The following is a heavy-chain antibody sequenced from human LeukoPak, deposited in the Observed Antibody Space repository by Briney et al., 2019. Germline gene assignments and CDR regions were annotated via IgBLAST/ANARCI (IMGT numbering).Heavy chain of an antibody. CDR3: AREYSSGWLPDY. CDR1: GGSISSYY. D-gene: IGHD6-19*01. Sequence: SETLSLTCTVSGGSISSYYWSWDRQPAGRGLEWIGRIYTSGSTNYNPSLKSRVTMSVDTSKNQFSLKLSPVTAADTAVYYRAREYSSGWLPDYWGQGTLVNVPS. J-gene: IGHJ4*02. V-gene: IGHV4-4*07. CDR2: IYTSGST.